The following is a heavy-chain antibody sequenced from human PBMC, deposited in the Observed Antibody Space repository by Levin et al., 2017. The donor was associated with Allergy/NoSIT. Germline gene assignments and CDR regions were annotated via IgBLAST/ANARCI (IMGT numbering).Heavy chain of an antibody. V-gene: IGHV3-23*01. D-gene: IGHD3-3*01. Sequence: GESLKISCAASGFTFSSYAMSWVRQAPGKGLEWVSAISGSGGSTYYADSVKGRFTISRDNSKNTLYLQMNSLRAEDTAVYYCAKAFITGFLEWLLPFDYWGQGTLVTVSS. CDR1: GFTFSSYA. CDR3: AKAFITGFLEWLLPFDY. CDR2: ISGSGGST. J-gene: IGHJ4*02.